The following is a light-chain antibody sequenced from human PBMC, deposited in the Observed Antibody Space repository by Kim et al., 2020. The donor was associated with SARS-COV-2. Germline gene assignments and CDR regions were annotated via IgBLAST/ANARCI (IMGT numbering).Light chain of an antibody. J-gene: IGLJ2*01. Sequence: SPRQSITISCTGTSNDVASYNLVSWYQQHPGKAPKLMIYEVSKRPSGVSNRFSGSKSGNTASLTISGLQAEDEADYYCCSYAGSVVFGGGTQLTVL. V-gene: IGLV2-23*02. CDR1: SNDVASYNL. CDR3: CSYAGSVV. CDR2: EVS.